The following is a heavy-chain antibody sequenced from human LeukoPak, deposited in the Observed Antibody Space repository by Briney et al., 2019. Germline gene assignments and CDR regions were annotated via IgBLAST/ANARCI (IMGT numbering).Heavy chain of an antibody. Sequence: GGSLRLSCAASGFTFSSYWMHWVRQAPGKGLVWVSRINSDGSSTSYADSVKGRFTISRDNAKNTLYLQMNSLRAEDTAVYYCARGPPKHIVVVTAIRKAQDYYYYYGMDVWGQGTTVTVSS. D-gene: IGHD2-21*02. CDR2: INSDGSST. V-gene: IGHV3-74*01. CDR3: ARGPPKHIVVVTAIRKAQDYYYYYGMDV. CDR1: GFTFSSYW. J-gene: IGHJ6*02.